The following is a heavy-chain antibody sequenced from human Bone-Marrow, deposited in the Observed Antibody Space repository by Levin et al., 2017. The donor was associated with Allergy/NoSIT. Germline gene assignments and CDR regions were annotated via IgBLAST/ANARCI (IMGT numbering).Heavy chain of an antibody. D-gene: IGHD3-3*01. CDR1: GFTFSTYG. V-gene: IGHV3-30*18. Sequence: GESLKISCVASGFTFSTYGIHWVRQAPGKGLEWVAVISFDGRNKYYTDSVKGRFTISRDQSKNTLYLLMNSLRPEDTAIYYCAKVVNDFWIGGMDVWGQGTTVIVSS. CDR2: ISFDGRNK. CDR3: AKVVNDFWIGGMDV. J-gene: IGHJ6*02.